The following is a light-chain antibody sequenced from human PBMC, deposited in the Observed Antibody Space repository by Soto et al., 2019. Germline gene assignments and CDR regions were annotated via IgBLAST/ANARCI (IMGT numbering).Light chain of an antibody. V-gene: IGLV2-14*03. CDR3: GSYTSSSTLEV. Sequence: QSALTQPASVSGSPGQSITISCTGTSSGIGGYNYVSWYQQHPGKAPKLMIYDVSNRPSGVSNRFSGSKSGNTASLTISGLQAEDEADYYCGSYTSSSTLEVFGTGTKLTVL. CDR1: SSGIGGYNY. J-gene: IGLJ1*01. CDR2: DVS.